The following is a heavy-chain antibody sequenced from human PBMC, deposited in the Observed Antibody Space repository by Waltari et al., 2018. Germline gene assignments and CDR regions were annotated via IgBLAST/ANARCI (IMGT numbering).Heavy chain of an antibody. CDR1: GGPISSSSYY. CDR3: ARLYYDFWSGYYIDY. J-gene: IGHJ4*02. Sequence: QLQLQESGPGLVKPSETLSLTCTVSGGPISSSSYYWGWIRQPPGKGLEWIGSIYYSGSTYYNPSLKSRVTISVDTSKNQFSLKLSSVTAADTAVYYCARLYYDFWSGYYIDYWGQGTLVTVSS. D-gene: IGHD3-3*01. V-gene: IGHV4-39*07. CDR2: IYYSGST.